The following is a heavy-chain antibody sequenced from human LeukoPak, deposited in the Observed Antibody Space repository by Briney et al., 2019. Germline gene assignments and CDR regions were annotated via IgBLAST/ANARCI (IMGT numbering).Heavy chain of an antibody. V-gene: IGHV3-23*01. J-gene: IGHJ4*02. Sequence: GGSLRLSCAASGFTFSSFAMTWVRQAPGKGLEWVSTIISRGDTYYADSVKGRFTISRDNSENIVYLQMNNLRAEDTAVYYCAGRVTGYSSGYVYWGQGTLVTVSS. CDR3: AGRVTGYSSGYVY. CDR2: IISRGDT. D-gene: IGHD5-18*01. CDR1: GFTFSSFA.